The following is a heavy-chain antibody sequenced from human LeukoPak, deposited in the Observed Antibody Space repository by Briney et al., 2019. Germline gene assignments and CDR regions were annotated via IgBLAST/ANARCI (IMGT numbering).Heavy chain of an antibody. J-gene: IGHJ4*02. D-gene: IGHD3-22*01. Sequence: ASVKVSCKASGYTFTSYAMQWVRQAPGQRLEWMGWINADNGNTKYSQKFQGRVTITRDTSASTAYMELSSLRSEDTAVYYCARSMIVVEFDYWGQGTLVTVSS. CDR3: ARSMIVVEFDY. V-gene: IGHV1-3*01. CDR1: GYTFTSYA. CDR2: INADNGNT.